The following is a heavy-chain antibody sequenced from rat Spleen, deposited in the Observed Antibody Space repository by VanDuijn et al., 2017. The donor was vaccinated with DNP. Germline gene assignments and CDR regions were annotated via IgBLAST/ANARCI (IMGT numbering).Heavy chain of an antibody. V-gene: IGHV5-25*01. CDR3: IIRGSY. CDR1: GFTFSNYY. CDR2: ISTSGGST. D-gene: IGHD4-3*01. J-gene: IGHJ2*01. Sequence: EVQLVESGGGLVQPGRSMKLSCAASGFTFSNYYMAWVRQAPTKGLEWVASISTSGGSTYYRDSVKGRFTVSRDNAKSTLYLQMDSLRSEDTATYYCIIRGSYWGQGVMVTVSS.